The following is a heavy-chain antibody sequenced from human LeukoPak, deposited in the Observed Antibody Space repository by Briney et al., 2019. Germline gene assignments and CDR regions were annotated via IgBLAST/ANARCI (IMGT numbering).Heavy chain of an antibody. CDR3: ARGRYGNYDFDY. CDR1: GFTFSSYS. J-gene: IGHJ4*02. CDR2: ISSTSSYI. Sequence: KPGGSLRLSCAASGFTFSSYSMTWVRQAPGKGLEWVSSISSTSSYIYYADLVKGRFTISRDNAKNSLYLQMNSLRAEDTAVYYCARGRYGNYDFDYWGQGTLVTVSS. D-gene: IGHD4-11*01. V-gene: IGHV3-21*01.